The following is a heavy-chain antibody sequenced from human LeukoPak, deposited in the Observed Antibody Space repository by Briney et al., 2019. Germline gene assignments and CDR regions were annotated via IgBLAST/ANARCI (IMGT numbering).Heavy chain of an antibody. CDR2: INWNGGST. D-gene: IGHD1-14*01. CDR1: GFTFDDYG. Sequence: RPGGSLRLSCAASGFTFDDYGMSWVRQAPGKGLEWVSGINWNGGSTGYADSVKGRFTISRDNAKNSLYLQMNSLRAEDTALYYRARDLPWEPYGDYWGQGTLVTVSS. V-gene: IGHV3-20*04. CDR3: ARDLPWEPYGDY. J-gene: IGHJ4*02.